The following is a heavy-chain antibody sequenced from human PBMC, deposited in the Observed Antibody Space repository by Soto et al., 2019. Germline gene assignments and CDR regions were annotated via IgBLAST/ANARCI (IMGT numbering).Heavy chain of an antibody. Sequence: VQLVESGGGLVQPGGSLRLSCAASGFTFSSYWMTWVRQAPGKGLEWVANIKQDESKRYYVDSVEGRFTISRDNAKYSLFLQMNSLRAEDTAVYYCARDSSPSYSSRWYDAFDIWGQGTMVTVSS. CDR3: ARDSSPSYSSRWYDAFDI. CDR2: IKQDESKR. V-gene: IGHV3-7*05. J-gene: IGHJ3*02. CDR1: GFTFSSYW. D-gene: IGHD6-13*01.